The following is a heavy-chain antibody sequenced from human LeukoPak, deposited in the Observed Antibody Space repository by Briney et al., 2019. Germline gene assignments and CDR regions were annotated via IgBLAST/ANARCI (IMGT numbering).Heavy chain of an antibody. CDR1: GGSISSSSYY. CDR3: ARGAGSSWYSPYYYYMDV. V-gene: IGHV4-39*07. Sequence: PSETLSLTCTVSGGSISSSSYYWGWIRQPPGKGLEWIGSIYYSGSTYYNPSLKSRVTISVDTSKNQFSLKLSSVTAADTAVYYCARGAGSSWYSPYYYYMDVWGKGTTVTISS. D-gene: IGHD6-13*01. CDR2: IYYSGST. J-gene: IGHJ6*03.